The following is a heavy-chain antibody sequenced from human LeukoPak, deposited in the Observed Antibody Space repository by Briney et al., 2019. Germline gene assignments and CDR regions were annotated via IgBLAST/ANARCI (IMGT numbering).Heavy chain of an antibody. V-gene: IGHV1-69*04. CDR1: GGTFSSYA. CDR2: IIPILGIA. CDR3: AREGRAPRGAFDI. J-gene: IGHJ3*02. Sequence: GASVKVSCKASGGTFSSYAISWVRQAPGQGLEWMGRIIPILGIANYAQKFQGRVAITADKSTSTAYMELSSLRSEDTAVYYCAREGRAPRGAFDIWGQGTMVTVS.